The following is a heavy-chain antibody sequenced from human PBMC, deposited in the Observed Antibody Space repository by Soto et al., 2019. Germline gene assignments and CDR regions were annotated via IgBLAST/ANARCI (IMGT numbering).Heavy chain of an antibody. Sequence: SGPTLGNPTQTLTLTCIFSGFSLRTSGVGVGWIRQPPGKALEWLGFIYWNDDMRYSPSLKSRLTITKDTSKNQVVLTMTNMDPVDTATYYCAKSGSSGWYGWFDPWGQGTLVTVSS. D-gene: IGHD6-19*01. CDR1: GFSLRTSGVG. J-gene: IGHJ5*02. CDR2: IYWNDDM. V-gene: IGHV2-5*01. CDR3: AKSGSSGWYGWFDP.